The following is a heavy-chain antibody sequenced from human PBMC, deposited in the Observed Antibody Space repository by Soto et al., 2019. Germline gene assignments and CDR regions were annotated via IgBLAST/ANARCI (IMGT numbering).Heavy chain of an antibody. CDR1: GFTFSSYW. Sequence: EVPLVESGGGLVQPGGSLRLSCAASGFTFSSYWMHWVRQAPGKGLVWVSRINSDGSSTNYADSVKGRFTISRDNAKNTLYLQMNSLRAEDTAVYYCARIAGIAVAGKDFDYWGQGTLVTVSS. CDR3: ARIAGIAVAGKDFDY. D-gene: IGHD6-19*01. J-gene: IGHJ4*02. V-gene: IGHV3-74*01. CDR2: INSDGSST.